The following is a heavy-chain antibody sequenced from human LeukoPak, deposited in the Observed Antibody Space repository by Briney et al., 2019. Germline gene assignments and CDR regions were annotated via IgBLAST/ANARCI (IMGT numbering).Heavy chain of an antibody. Sequence: GGSLRLSCAASGFTFSNFWMNWVRQAPGKGLEWVANIKQDGSVKHYVDSVKGRFTISRDNTKNSLYLQMSDLRAEDTAVYYCAKITKATTPNYWGQGTLVTVSS. CDR1: GFTFSNFW. D-gene: IGHD4-17*01. CDR3: AKITKATTPNY. J-gene: IGHJ4*02. V-gene: IGHV3-7*03. CDR2: IKQDGSVK.